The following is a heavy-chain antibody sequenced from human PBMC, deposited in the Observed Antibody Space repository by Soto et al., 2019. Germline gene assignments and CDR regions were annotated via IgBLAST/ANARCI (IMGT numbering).Heavy chain of an antibody. CDR1: GYTFTSYG. J-gene: IGHJ6*02. CDR2: ISAYNGNT. Sequence: QVQLVQSGAEVKKPGASVKVSCKASGYTFTSYGISWVRQAPGQGLEWMGWISAYNGNTNYAQKLQGRVTMTTDTTTITAYREVRSLRSDDTAVDYCARTGNWGAYYYYGMDVWGQGTTVTVSS. D-gene: IGHD7-27*01. CDR3: ARTGNWGAYYYYGMDV. V-gene: IGHV1-18*01.